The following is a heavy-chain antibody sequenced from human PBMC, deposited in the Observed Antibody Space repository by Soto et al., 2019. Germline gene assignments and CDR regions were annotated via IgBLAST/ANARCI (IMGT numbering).Heavy chain of an antibody. Sequence: AEPLSLTCTVSGGSIIIYYWSWIRQPPGKGLEWIGYIYYSGSTNYNPSLKSRVTISVDTSKNQFSLKLSSVTAADTAVYYCARPDGDYFAFDIWGQGKMVTVSS. J-gene: IGHJ3*02. CDR2: IYYSGST. CDR1: GGSIIIYY. CDR3: ARPDGDYFAFDI. V-gene: IGHV4-59*01. D-gene: IGHD4-17*01.